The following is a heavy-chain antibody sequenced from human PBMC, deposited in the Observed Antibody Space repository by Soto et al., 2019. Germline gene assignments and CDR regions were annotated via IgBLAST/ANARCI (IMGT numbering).Heavy chain of an antibody. CDR2: ISGSGGST. D-gene: IGHD3-3*01. CDR3: AKVPREWSAAMDV. J-gene: IGHJ6*02. Sequence: EVQLLESGGGLVQPGGSLRLSCAASGFTFSSYAMSWVRQAPGKGLEWVSAISGSGGSTYYADSVKGRFTISRDNSKNTRYLQMNSLRAEDTAVYYCAKVPREWSAAMDVWGQGTTVTVSS. V-gene: IGHV3-23*01. CDR1: GFTFSSYA.